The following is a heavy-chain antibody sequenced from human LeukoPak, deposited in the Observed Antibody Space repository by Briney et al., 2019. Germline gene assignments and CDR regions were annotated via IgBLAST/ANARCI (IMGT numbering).Heavy chain of an antibody. CDR1: GFTFSDYY. CDR2: ISSSGSTI. CDR3: ASGYYDSSGYYYPFDY. J-gene: IGHJ4*02. V-gene: IGHV3-11*01. D-gene: IGHD3-22*01. Sequence: GGSLRLSCAASGFTFSDYYMSWIRQAPGKGLEWVSYISSSGSTIYYADSVKGRFTIFRDNAKNSLYLQMNSLRAEDTAVYYCASGYYDSSGYYYPFDYWGQGTLVTVSS.